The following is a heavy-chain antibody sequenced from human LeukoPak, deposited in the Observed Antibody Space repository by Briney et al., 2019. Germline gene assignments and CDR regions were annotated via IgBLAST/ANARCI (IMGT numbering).Heavy chain of an antibody. CDR2: INHSGST. CDR3: ARVTFYYPQLIDY. CDR1: GGSFSGYH. Sequence: SETLSLTCAVYGGSFSGYHWSWIRQPPGKGLEWIGEINHSGSTNYNPSLKSRVTISVDTSKNQFSLKLSSVTAADTAVYYCARVTFYYPQLIDYWGQGTLVTVSS. J-gene: IGHJ4*02. V-gene: IGHV4-34*01. D-gene: IGHD3-22*01.